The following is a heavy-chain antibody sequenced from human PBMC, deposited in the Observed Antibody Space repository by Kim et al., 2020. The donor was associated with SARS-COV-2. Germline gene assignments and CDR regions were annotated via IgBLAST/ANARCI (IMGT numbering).Heavy chain of an antibody. CDR2: ISSSSSYI. V-gene: IGHV3-21*01. CDR1: GFTFSSYS. Sequence: GGSLRLSCAASGFTFSSYSMNWVRQAPGKGLEWVSSISSSSSYIYYADSVKGRFTISRDNAKNSLYLQMNSLRAEDTAVYYCARDFGGMVYAASGWLRSENEFDPWGQGTLVTVSS. CDR3: ARDFGGMVYAASGWLRSENEFDP. D-gene: IGHD2-8*01. J-gene: IGHJ5*02.